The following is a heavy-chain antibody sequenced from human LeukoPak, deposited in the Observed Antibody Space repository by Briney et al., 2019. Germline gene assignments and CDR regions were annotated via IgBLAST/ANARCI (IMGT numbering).Heavy chain of an antibody. CDR3: ARDAALYDITGYYYGMDV. V-gene: IGHV3-48*03. CDR2: ISSSGSTI. D-gene: IGHD3-9*01. J-gene: IGHJ6*04. Sequence: GGSLRLSCAASGFTFSSYEMNWVRQAPGKGLEWVSYISSSGSTIHYADSVKGRFTISRDNAKNSLYLQMNSLRAEDTAVYYCARDAALYDITGYYYGMDVWGKGTTVTVSS. CDR1: GFTFSSYE.